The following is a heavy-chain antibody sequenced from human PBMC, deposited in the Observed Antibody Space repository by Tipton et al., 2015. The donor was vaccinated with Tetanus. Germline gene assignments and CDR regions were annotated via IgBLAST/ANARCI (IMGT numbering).Heavy chain of an antibody. CDR3: VRGGMMYADY. V-gene: IGHV3-7*03. CDR2: MKQDGSEI. D-gene: IGHD2-8*01. Sequence: GSLRLSCVASGLSFSSYTMSWVRQAPGKGLEWVATMKQDGSEIKYVDSVTGRFTISRDNAKNSLYLQLNSLRAEDTAVYYCVRGGMMYADYWGQGTLVIVS. CDR1: GLSFSSYT. J-gene: IGHJ4*02.